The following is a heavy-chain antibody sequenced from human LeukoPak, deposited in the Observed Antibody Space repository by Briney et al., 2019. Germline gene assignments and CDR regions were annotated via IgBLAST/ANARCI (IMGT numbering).Heavy chain of an antibody. CDR1: GFTFSSYA. Sequence: PGGSLRLSCAGSGFTFSSYAMSWVRQAPGKGLEWVSAISGSGGSTYYADSVKGRFTISRDNSKNTLYLQMSSLRAEDTAVYYCARLSGPFDYWGQGTLVTVSS. J-gene: IGHJ4*02. CDR3: ARLSGPFDY. D-gene: IGHD3-10*01. V-gene: IGHV3-23*01. CDR2: ISGSGGST.